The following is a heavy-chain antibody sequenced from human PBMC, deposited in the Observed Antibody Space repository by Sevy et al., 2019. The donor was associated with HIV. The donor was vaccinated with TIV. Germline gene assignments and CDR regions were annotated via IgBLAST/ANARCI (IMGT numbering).Heavy chain of an antibody. CDR2: LHYGGST. D-gene: IGHD2-15*01. CDR1: GGSISSYY. J-gene: IGHJ2*01. CDR3: ARSESYATTLDL. V-gene: IGHV4-59*01. Sequence: SETLSLTCTVSGGSISSYYWSWIRQPPGKGLEWIGYLHYGGSTNYNPSPKSRVTISIETSKNQFSLKLSSVTAADTAVYYCARSESYATTLDLWGRGTLVTVSS.